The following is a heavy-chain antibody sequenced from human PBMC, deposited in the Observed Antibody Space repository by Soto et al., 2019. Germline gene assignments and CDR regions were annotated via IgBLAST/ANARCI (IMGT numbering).Heavy chain of an antibody. CDR2: ITSSGGTT. Sequence: EVQLLESGGGLVPPGGSLRLSCAASGFTFSSYTMNWVRQAPGKGLEWVSAITSSGGTTYYADSVKGRFTVSGDNSENTLYLQMNSLRAEDTAEYYCAKDRGGRAIFGVVIIDGMDVWGQGTTVTVSS. CDR3: AKDRGGRAIFGVVIIDGMDV. V-gene: IGHV3-23*01. J-gene: IGHJ6*02. CDR1: GFTFSSYT. D-gene: IGHD3-3*01.